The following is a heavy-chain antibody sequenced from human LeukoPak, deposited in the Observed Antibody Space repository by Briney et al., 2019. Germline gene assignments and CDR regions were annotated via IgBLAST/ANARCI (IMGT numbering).Heavy chain of an antibody. Sequence: GGSLRLSCAASGFTFSSYWMHWVRHAPGKGLVWVSRINSDGSSTSYADSVKGRFTISRDNAKNTLYLQMNSLRAEDTAVYYCARVYSYDSPMGYMDVWGKGTTVTVSS. V-gene: IGHV3-74*01. D-gene: IGHD5-18*01. CDR2: INSDGSST. J-gene: IGHJ6*03. CDR1: GFTFSSYW. CDR3: ARVYSYDSPMGYMDV.